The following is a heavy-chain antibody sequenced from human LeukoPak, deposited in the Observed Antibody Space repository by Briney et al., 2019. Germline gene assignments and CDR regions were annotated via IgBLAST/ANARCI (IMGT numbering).Heavy chain of an antibody. V-gene: IGHV3-30*02. J-gene: IGHJ4*02. CDR3: ARGGTGHYYASGTYYQSYYFDY. CDR2: ILYDGSDT. D-gene: IGHD3-10*01. CDR1: GFTFSSYG. Sequence: GGSLRLSCAASGFTFSSYGIRWVRQAPGKGLEWVTFILYDGSDTYYADSVKGRFSISTDNSKNSLYLQMTSLRPEDTAVYYCARGGTGHYYASGTYYQSYYFDYWGQGSLVTVSS.